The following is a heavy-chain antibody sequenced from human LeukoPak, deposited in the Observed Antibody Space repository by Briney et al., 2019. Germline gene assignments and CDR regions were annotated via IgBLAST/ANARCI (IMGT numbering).Heavy chain of an antibody. CDR2: IYYTGST. Sequence: SETLSLTCTVSGDSMDTYYWNWIRQPPGKGLEWIAYIYYTGSTSYNPSLKSRITISIDKSKNQFSLKLNSVTAADTAVYYCAGERGEEYSSGWYKRNYFDNWGQGIRVTVSS. CDR3: AGERGEEYSSGWYKRNYFDN. D-gene: IGHD6-19*01. J-gene: IGHJ4*02. CDR1: GDSMDTYY. V-gene: IGHV4-59*01.